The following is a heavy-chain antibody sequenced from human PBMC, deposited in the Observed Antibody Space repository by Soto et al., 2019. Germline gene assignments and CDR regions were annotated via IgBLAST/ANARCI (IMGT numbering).Heavy chain of an antibody. CDR1: GYSISRSNW. CDR3: ESRDIQGPIDY. V-gene: IGHV4-28*01. Sequence: QVQLQESGPGLVKPSDTLSLTCAVSGYSISRSNWWGWIRQPPGKGLKGIGYIYYSGTTYHNPSLKGRVTMSLDPSKSLFSLKLASVTAVATAVYYCESRDIQGPIDYRGKGTLVTVSS. J-gene: IGHJ4*02. CDR2: IYYSGTT.